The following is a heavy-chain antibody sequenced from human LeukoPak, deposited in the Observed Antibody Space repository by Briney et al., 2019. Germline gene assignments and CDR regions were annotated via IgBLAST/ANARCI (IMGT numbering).Heavy chain of an antibody. CDR1: GGSISSGYY. CDR2: IYHSGST. V-gene: IGHV4-38-2*02. CDR3: ASTDRITIFGVVSD. J-gene: IGHJ4*02. D-gene: IGHD3-3*01. Sequence: SETLSLTCTVSGGSISSGYYWGWIRQPPGKGLEWIGSIYHSGSTYYNPSLKSRVTISVDTSKNQFSLKLSSVTAADTAVYYCASTDRITIFGVVSDWGQGTLVTVSS.